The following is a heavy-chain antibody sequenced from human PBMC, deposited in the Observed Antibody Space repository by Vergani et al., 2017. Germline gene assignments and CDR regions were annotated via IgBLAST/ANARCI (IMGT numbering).Heavy chain of an antibody. CDR2: ISYDGSNK. J-gene: IGHJ4*02. Sequence: QVQLVESGGGVVQPGRSLRLSCAASGCTFSSYAMHWVRQAPGKGLEWVAVISYDGSNKYYADSVKGRFTISRDNSKNTLYLQMNSLRAEDTAVYYCARGIAVADPFFDYWGQGTLVTVSS. V-gene: IGHV3-30-3*01. CDR3: ARGIAVADPFFDY. D-gene: IGHD6-19*01. CDR1: GCTFSSYA.